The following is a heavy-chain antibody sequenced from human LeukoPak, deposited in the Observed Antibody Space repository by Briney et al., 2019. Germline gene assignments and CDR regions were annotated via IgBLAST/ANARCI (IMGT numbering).Heavy chain of an antibody. CDR2: IIPILNVP. D-gene: IGHD2-15*01. Sequence: SVKVSCKASGGTFNDYSISWVRQAPGQGLEWMGRIIPILNVPNYAPNFESRVTITADKSTNTAYMEVSSLKSEDTAVYFCARDRPRARYFDYWGQGTLVTVSS. CDR1: GGTFNDYS. V-gene: IGHV1-69*04. J-gene: IGHJ4*02. CDR3: ARDRPRARYFDY.